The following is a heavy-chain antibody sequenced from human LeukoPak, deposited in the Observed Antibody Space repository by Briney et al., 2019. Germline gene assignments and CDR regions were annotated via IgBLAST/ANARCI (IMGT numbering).Heavy chain of an antibody. J-gene: IGHJ4*02. Sequence: GGSLRLSCAASGFTFSSYWMSWVRQAPGKGLEWVANIKQDGSEKYYVDSVKGRFTISRDNAKNSLYLQMNSLRAEDTAVYYCARSSFEGYYDSSGYYGLCFDYWGQGTLVTVSS. CDR3: ARSSFEGYYDSSGYYGLCFDY. CDR1: GFTFSSYW. CDR2: IKQDGSEK. V-gene: IGHV3-7*01. D-gene: IGHD3-22*01.